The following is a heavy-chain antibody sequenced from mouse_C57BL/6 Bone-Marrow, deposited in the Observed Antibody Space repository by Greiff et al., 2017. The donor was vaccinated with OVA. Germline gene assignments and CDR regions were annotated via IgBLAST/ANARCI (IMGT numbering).Heavy chain of an antibody. CDR1: GYTFTSYW. V-gene: IGHV1-61*01. Sequence: VQLQQSGAELVRPGSSVKLSCKASGYTFTSYWMDWVKQRPGQGLEWIGNIYPSDSETHYNQKFKDKATLTVDKSSSTAYMQLSSLTSEDSAVYYCARWFYYYAMDYWGQGTSVTVSS. D-gene: IGHD2-2*01. J-gene: IGHJ4*01. CDR2: IYPSDSET. CDR3: ARWFYYYAMDY.